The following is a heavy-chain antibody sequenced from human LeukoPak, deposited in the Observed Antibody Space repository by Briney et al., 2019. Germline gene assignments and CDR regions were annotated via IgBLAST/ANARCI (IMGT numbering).Heavy chain of an antibody. CDR3: ARESRAAAARYGANWFDP. CDR1: GGSFSGYY. J-gene: IGHJ5*02. D-gene: IGHD6-13*01. V-gene: IGHV4-34*01. CDR2: INHSGST. Sequence: SETLSLTCAVYGGSFSGYYWSWIRQPPGKGLEWIGEINHSGSTNYSPSLKSRVTISVDTSKNQFSLKLSSVTAADTAVYYCARESRAAAARYGANWFDPWGQGTLVTVSS.